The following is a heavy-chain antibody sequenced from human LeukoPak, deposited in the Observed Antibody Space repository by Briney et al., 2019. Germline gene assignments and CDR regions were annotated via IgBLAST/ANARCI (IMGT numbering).Heavy chain of an antibody. D-gene: IGHD6-13*01. CDR2: IYYSGST. CDR3: ARHVVAAAGYNWFDP. V-gene: IGHV4-59*08. CDR1: GASISSYY. J-gene: IGHJ5*02. Sequence: PSETLSLTCTVSGASISSYYWSWIRQPPGKGLEWIGYIYYSGSTNYNPSLKSRVTISVDTSKNQFSLKLSSVTAADTAVYYCARHVVAAAGYNWFDPWGQGTLVTVSS.